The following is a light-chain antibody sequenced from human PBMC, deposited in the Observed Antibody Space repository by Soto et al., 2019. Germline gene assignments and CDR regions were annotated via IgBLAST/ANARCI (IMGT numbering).Light chain of an antibody. J-gene: IGKJ1*01. CDR3: QHYNSYSEA. CDR1: QSVSGW. CDR2: KAS. Sequence: DIQMNQSPSTLSASVGDTVTVTCLASQSVSGWLAWYQRKPGEAPKLLIYKASTLKSGVPSRFSGSGSGTEFTLTISSLQPDDFATYYCQHYNSYSEAFGQGTKVDIK. V-gene: IGKV1-5*03.